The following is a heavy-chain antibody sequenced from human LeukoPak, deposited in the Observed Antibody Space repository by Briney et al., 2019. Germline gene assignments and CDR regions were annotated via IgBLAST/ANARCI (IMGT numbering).Heavy chain of an antibody. V-gene: IGHV3-7*01. Sequence: GGSLRLSCAASGFTFSSYWMSWVRQAPGKGLEWVANIKQDESEKYYVDSVKGRFSISRDNAKNSLYLQMNNLRGEDTAVYYCARDSGDRPQAVGYFFDYWGQGSLVTVSS. J-gene: IGHJ4*02. D-gene: IGHD7-27*01. CDR1: GFTFSSYW. CDR2: IKQDESEK. CDR3: ARDSGDRPQAVGYFFDY.